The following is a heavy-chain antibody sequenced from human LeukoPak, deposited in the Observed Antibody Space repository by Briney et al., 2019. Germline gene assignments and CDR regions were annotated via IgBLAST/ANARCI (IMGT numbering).Heavy chain of an antibody. V-gene: IGHV4-38-2*02. J-gene: IGHJ6*03. CDR2: IYHSGST. Sequence: PSETLSLTCTVSGYSISSGYYWGWIRQPPGKGLEWIGSIYHSGSTYCNPSLKSRVTISVDTSKNQFSLKLSSVTAADTAVYYCARESHYSNYVDYYYYMDVWGKGTTVTVSS. CDR3: ARESHYSNYVDYYYYMDV. CDR1: GYSISSGYY. D-gene: IGHD4-11*01.